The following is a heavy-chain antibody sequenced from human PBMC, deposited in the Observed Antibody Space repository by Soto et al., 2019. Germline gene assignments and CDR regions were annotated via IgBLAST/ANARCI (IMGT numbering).Heavy chain of an antibody. Sequence: QVQLVQSGAEVKKPGASVKVSCKASGYTLKSYYMQWVRQAPGQGLEWMGIINPSGGDTTYAQKFLGRVTMTRDTSTSTFYMVLNSLTSEDMAVYYCARAGYYYGSGSFHLFDPWGQGTPITVSS. CDR3: ARAGYYYGSGSFHLFDP. CDR2: INPSGGDT. J-gene: IGHJ5*02. D-gene: IGHD3-10*01. V-gene: IGHV1-46*02. CDR1: GYTLKSYY.